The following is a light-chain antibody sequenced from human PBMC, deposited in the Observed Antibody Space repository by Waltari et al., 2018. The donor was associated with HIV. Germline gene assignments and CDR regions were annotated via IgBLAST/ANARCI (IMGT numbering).Light chain of an antibody. V-gene: IGLV2-14*01. Sequence: SALTQPASVSGSPGQSVTISCTGTSSDFDLHNFLSWYQQHPGRAPQLLIFGVNFRPSGISSRFSASQAGETASLTISGLQSGDEADYYCTTYTATDSLLIGSGTKLTVL. CDR1: SSDFDLHNF. J-gene: IGLJ2*01. CDR3: TTYTATDSLL. CDR2: GVN.